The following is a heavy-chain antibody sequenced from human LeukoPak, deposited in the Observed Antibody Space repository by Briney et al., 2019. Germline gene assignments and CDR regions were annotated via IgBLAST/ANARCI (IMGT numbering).Heavy chain of an antibody. V-gene: IGHV4-39*01. CDR2: IYYSGST. Sequence: PSETLSLTCTVSGGSISSSSSYWGWIRQPPGKGLEWIGSIYYSGSTYYNPSLKSRVTISVDTSKNQFSLKLSSVTAADTAVYYCARRSPDTAMVLEDYWGQGTLVTVSS. CDR1: GGSISSSSSY. D-gene: IGHD5-18*01. CDR3: ARRSPDTAMVLEDY. J-gene: IGHJ4*02.